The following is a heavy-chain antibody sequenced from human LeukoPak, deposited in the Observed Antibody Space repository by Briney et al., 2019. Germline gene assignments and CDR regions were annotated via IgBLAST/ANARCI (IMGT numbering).Heavy chain of an antibody. CDR2: ISGSGGST. CDR3: ARSLAGGRYMVRGVIITSPFDY. Sequence: GGSLRLSCAASGFTFSSYAMSWVRQAPGKGLEWVSAISGSGGSTYYAGSVKGRFTISRDNSKNTLYLQMNSLRAEDTAVYYCARSLAGGRYMVRGVIITSPFDYWGQGTLVTVSS. D-gene: IGHD3-10*01. J-gene: IGHJ4*02. V-gene: IGHV3-23*01. CDR1: GFTFSSYA.